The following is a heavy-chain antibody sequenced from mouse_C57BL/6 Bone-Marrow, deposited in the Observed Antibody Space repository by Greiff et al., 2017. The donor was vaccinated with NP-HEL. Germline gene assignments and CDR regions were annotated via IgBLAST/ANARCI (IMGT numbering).Heavy chain of an antibody. Sequence: QVQLQQPGAELVRPGSSVKLSCKASGYTFTSYWMHWVKQRPIQGLEWIGNIDPSDSETHYNQKFKDKATLTVDKSSSTAYMQLSSLTSEDSAVYYCAAITTVVATSGYYAMDYWGQGTSVTVSS. D-gene: IGHD1-1*01. CDR3: AAITTVVATSGYYAMDY. V-gene: IGHV1-52*01. CDR1: GYTFTSYW. CDR2: IDPSDSET. J-gene: IGHJ4*01.